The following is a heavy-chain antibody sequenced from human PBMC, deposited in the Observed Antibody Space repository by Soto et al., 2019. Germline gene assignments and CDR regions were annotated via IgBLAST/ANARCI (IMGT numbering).Heavy chain of an antibody. CDR2: ISAYNGVT. J-gene: IGHJ5*02. D-gene: IGHD2-8*01. CDR1: GYTFSEHG. V-gene: IGHV1-18*01. CDR3: AKDRPRLTQQFNGVS. Sequence: QIQLVQSGPEVKKPGASVRVSCKASGYTFSEHGFSWVRQGPGQGLEWLGWISAYNGVTDYAQKFQGRLTLTTDTSTSTAYMELRSLRSDDTAVYYSAKDRPRLTQQFNGVSWGQGTLVTVSS.